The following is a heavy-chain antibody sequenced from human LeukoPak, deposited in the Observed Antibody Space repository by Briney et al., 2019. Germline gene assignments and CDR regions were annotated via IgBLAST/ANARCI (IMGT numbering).Heavy chain of an antibody. D-gene: IGHD6-13*01. CDR3: AKGGVRVSSSWYGFDP. Sequence: GGSLRLSCAASGFTFSSYSMNWVRQAPGKGLEWVSAISGSGGSTYYADSVKGRFTISRDNSKNTLYLQMNSLRAEDTAVYYCAKGGVRVSSSWYGFDPWGQGTLVTVSS. J-gene: IGHJ5*02. CDR2: ISGSGGST. V-gene: IGHV3-23*01. CDR1: GFTFSSYS.